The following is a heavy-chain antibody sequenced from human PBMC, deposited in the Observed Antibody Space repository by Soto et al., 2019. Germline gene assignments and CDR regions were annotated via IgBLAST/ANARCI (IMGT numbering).Heavy chain of an antibody. D-gene: IGHD2-15*01. V-gene: IGHV1-69*02. J-gene: IGHJ4*02. CDR3: ARGHTCGGGSCTGGSGYFDY. Sequence: QVQLVQSGAEVKKPGSSVKVSCKASGGTFSSYTISWVRQAPGQGLEWMGRIIPILGIANYAQKFQGRVTITADKSTSTDYMKLSSLRSEDTAVYYCARGHTCGGGSCTGGSGYFDYWGQGTLVTVSS. CDR1: GGTFSSYT. CDR2: IIPILGIA.